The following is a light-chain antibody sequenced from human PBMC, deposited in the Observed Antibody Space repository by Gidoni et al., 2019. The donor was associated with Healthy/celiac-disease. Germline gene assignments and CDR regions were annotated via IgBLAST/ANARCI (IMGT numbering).Light chain of an antibody. J-gene: IGKJ3*01. CDR2: AAS. CDR1: QSISSY. V-gene: IGKV1-39*01. Sequence: LQLTQSTSSLSASVGDRVTITCRASQSISSYLNWYQQKPGKAPKLLIYAASSLQSGVPSRFSGSGSGTDFTLTISSLQPEDFATYYCQQSYSTPIFTFGPGTKVDIK. CDR3: QQSYSTPIFT.